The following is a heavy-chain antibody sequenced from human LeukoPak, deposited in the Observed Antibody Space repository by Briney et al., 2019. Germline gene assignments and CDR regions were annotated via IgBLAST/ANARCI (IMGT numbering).Heavy chain of an antibody. CDR3: AKDRLPDGRWSLDY. CDR2: IYGNGGGI. D-gene: IGHD6-13*01. V-gene: IGHV3-23*01. J-gene: IGHJ4*02. CDR1: GFPFSTYA. Sequence: PGGSLRLSCAASGFPFSTYAMNWVRQAPGKGLEWVSGIYGNGGGIQYADSVKGRFTISRDNSKNTLYLQMNSLRAEDTALYYCAKDRLPDGRWSLDYWGLGTLVTVSS.